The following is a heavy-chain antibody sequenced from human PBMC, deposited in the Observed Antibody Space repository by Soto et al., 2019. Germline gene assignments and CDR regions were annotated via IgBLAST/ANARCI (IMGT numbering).Heavy chain of an antibody. J-gene: IGHJ4*02. V-gene: IGHV4-34*01. D-gene: IGHD6-25*01. CDR3: ARGPAGVDY. Sequence: TLSLTCAVYGGSFSGYYWSWIRQPPGKGLEWIGEINHSGSTNYNPSLKSRVTISVDTSKNQFSLKLSSVTAADTAVYYCARGPAGVDYWGQGTLVTVSS. CDR1: GGSFSGYY. CDR2: INHSGST.